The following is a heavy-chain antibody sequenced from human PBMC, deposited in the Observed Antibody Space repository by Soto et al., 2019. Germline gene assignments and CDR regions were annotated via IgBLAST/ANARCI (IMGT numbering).Heavy chain of an antibody. J-gene: IGHJ4*02. CDR2: ITATGDRT. CDR1: GFRFSSYS. V-gene: IGHV3-23*01. Sequence: GGSLRLSCADSGFRFSSYSMSWVRQTPGKGLEWVTAITATGDRTYYADSVTGRFTISRDNSKKTHYLQMTSLRAEDTAMYYCATMNGYFEYWGQGTPVTV. D-gene: IGHD3-22*01. CDR3: ATMNGYFEY.